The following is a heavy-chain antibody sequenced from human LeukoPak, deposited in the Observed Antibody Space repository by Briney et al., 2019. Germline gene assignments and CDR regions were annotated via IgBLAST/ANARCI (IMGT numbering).Heavy chain of an antibody. V-gene: IGHV3-30*02. D-gene: IGHD3-3*01. CDR3: AKDNEFLEWATAFDI. J-gene: IGHJ3*02. CDR2: IRYDGSNK. Sequence: GGSLRLFCVASGFTFSRSDMHWVRQVPGKGLEWVAFIRYDGSNKEYRDSVKGRFTISRDNSKNTLYVQMNNLRVEDTAMYYCAKDNEFLEWATAFDIWGQGTMVTVSS. CDR1: GFTFSRSD.